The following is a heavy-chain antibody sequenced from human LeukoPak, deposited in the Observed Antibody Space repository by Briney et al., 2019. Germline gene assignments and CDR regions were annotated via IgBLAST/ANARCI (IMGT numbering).Heavy chain of an antibody. CDR3: ARDAYYYDSSGYYQEHDAFDI. J-gene: IGHJ3*02. CDR1: GFTFSSYA. D-gene: IGHD3-22*01. Sequence: GGSLRLSCAASGFTFSSYAMNWVRQAPGKGLEWVSYISSSSSTIYYADSVKGRFTISRDNAKNSLYLQMNSLRAEDKAVYYCARDAYYYDSSGYYQEHDAFDIWGQGTMVTVSS. V-gene: IGHV3-48*01. CDR2: ISSSSSTI.